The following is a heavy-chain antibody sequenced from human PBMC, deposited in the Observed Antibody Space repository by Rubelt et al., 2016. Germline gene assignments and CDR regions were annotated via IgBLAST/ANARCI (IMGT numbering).Heavy chain of an antibody. Sequence: QVQLVQSGAEVKKPGASVKVSCKASGYTFTSYYMHWVRQAPGQGLEWMGIINPSGGSTSYAQKFQGRVTITRDTSASTADMELSSLRSEDTAVYYCARDGPYYDSSGSSYYYYGMDVWGQGTTVTVSS. CDR1: GYTFTSYY. CDR3: ARDGPYYDSSGSSYYYYGMDV. V-gene: IGHV1-46*01. J-gene: IGHJ6*02. D-gene: IGHD3-22*01. CDR2: INPSGGST.